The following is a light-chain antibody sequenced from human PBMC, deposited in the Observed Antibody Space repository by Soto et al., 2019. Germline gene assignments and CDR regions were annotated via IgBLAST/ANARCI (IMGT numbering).Light chain of an antibody. CDR3: LQYVQLPIT. CDR2: DAS. Sequence: DIHMTPSPSSLSASVGDRVTITCLASKDITYYLYWYQQKPGKAPTLLLFDASILETGVQSRFSGILSGKHSAVTISRLLPEDIAQDSWLQYVQLPITCGRGPRLE. J-gene: IGKJ5*01. V-gene: IGKV1-33*01. CDR1: KDITYY.